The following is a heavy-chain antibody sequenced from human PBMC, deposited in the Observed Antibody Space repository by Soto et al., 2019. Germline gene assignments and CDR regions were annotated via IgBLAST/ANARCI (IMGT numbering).Heavy chain of an antibody. D-gene: IGHD3-16*01. CDR3: ARRWGSAFDI. Sequence: LETLSLTCTVSGCSISSYYWSWIRQPPGKGLEWIGYVYYSGSTNYNPSPKSRVTISVDTSKNQFSLKLSSVTAADTAVYYCARRWGSAFDIWGQGTMVTVSS. CDR2: VYYSGST. J-gene: IGHJ3*02. V-gene: IGHV4-59*08. CDR1: GCSISSYY.